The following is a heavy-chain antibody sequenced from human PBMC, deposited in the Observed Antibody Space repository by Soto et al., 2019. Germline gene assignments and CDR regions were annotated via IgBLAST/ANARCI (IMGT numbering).Heavy chain of an antibody. J-gene: IGHJ6*03. Sequence: GGSLRLSCAASGFTFSSYGMHWVRQAPGKGLEWVAVISYDGSNKYYADSVKGRFTISRDNSKNTLYLQMNSLRAEDTAVYYCAKGHIYCSSTSCYDLPVDYYYYMDVWGKGTTVTVSS. CDR1: GFTFSSYG. CDR2: ISYDGSNK. CDR3: AKGHIYCSSTSCYDLPVDYYYYMDV. V-gene: IGHV3-30*18. D-gene: IGHD2-2*01.